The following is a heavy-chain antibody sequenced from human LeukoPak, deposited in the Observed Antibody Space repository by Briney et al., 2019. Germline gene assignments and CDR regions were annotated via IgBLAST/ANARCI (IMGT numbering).Heavy chain of an antibody. D-gene: IGHD4-17*01. V-gene: IGHV1-18*01. CDR2: ISVYDGNT. CDR3: ARAPKTTVGQLVRGAPDF. CDR1: NYTFSSYD. Sequence: ASVKVSCKASNYTFSSYDIDWVRQAPGQGLEWMGWISVYDGNTDYAQKFQGRVIMTTDTSTRTVYMELRSLRSDDTAVYYCARAPKTTVGQLVRGAPDFWGQGTLVTVSS. J-gene: IGHJ4*02.